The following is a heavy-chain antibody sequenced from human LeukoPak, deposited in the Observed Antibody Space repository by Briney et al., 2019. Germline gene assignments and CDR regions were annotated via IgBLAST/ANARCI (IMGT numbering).Heavy chain of an antibody. D-gene: IGHD4-17*01. J-gene: IGHJ4*02. CDR1: GYTFTGYY. Sequence: ASVKVSCKASGYTFTGYYMHWVRQATGQGLEWMGWINPNSGGTNYAQKFQGRVTMTRDTSISTAYMELSRLRSDDTAVYYCARDRRPATVTPWYFDYWGQGTPVTVSS. CDR2: INPNSGGT. V-gene: IGHV1-2*02. CDR3: ARDRRPATVTPWYFDY.